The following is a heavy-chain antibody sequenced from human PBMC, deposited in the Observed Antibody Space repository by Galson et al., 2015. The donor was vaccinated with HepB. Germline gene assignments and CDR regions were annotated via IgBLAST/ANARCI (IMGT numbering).Heavy chain of an antibody. J-gene: IGHJ4*02. CDR1: GYRFSNYW. V-gene: IGHV5-51*01. Sequence: QSGAEVKKPGESLKISCKASGYRFSNYWVGWVRQMPGKGLEWIGIIYPSDYDLRYSPSLQGQATISVDKSVTTTYLQWDSLEASDSAMYYCARRSFSYVDYWGQGTLVTVSS. CDR2: IYPSDYDL. D-gene: IGHD3-16*01. CDR3: ARRSFSYVDY.